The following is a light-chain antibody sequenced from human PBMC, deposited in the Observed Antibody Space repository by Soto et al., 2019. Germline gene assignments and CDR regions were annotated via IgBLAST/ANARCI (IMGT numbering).Light chain of an antibody. CDR2: EVS. J-gene: IGLJ2*01. CDR3: SSYTTSSTLV. CDR1: NSDVGTYNY. Sequence: QSALTQPASVSGSHGQSITISCTGTNSDVGTYNYVSWYQQHPGKAPKFVVYEVSDRPSGVSDRFSGSKSGNTASLTISGLQAEDEADYYCSSYTTSSTLVFGGGTKLTVL. V-gene: IGLV2-14*01.